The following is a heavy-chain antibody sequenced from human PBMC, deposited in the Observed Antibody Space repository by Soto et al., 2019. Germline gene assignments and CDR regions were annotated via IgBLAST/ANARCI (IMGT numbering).Heavy chain of an antibody. CDR3: ARTVPRDDFWSFFPKKAAAEKHNYFVY. V-gene: IGHV4-59*01. Sequence: SETLSLTCTVSGGSISSYYWSWIRQPPGKGLEWIGYIYYSGSTNYNPSLKSRVTISVDTSKNQFSLKLSSVTAADTAVYYCARTVPRDDFWSFFPKKAAAEKHNYFVYWGQGTLVSVSS. J-gene: IGHJ4*02. CDR2: IYYSGST. CDR1: GGSISSYY. D-gene: IGHD3-3*01.